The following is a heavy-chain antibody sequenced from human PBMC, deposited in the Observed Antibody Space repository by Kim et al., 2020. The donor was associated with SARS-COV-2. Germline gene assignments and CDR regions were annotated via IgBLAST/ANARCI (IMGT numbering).Heavy chain of an antibody. CDR3: ARDVGVLLWFGELSFAY. J-gene: IGHJ4*02. D-gene: IGHD3-10*01. Sequence: VKGRFTISRDNSKNTLYLQMNSLRAEDTAVYYCARDVGVLLWFGELSFAYWGQGTLVTVSS. V-gene: IGHV3-30*01.